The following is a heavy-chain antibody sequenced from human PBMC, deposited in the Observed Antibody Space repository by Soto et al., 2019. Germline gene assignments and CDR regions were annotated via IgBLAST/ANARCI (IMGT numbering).Heavy chain of an antibody. D-gene: IGHD3-16*02. Sequence: PGGSLRLSCAASGFTFSSYAMSWVRQAPGKGLEWVSAISGSGGSTYYADSVKGRFTISRDNSKNTLYLQMNSLRAEDTAVYYCAKDRRGSAVIPFDAFDIWGQGTMVTVSS. V-gene: IGHV3-23*01. J-gene: IGHJ3*02. CDR2: ISGSGGST. CDR3: AKDRRGSAVIPFDAFDI. CDR1: GFTFSSYA.